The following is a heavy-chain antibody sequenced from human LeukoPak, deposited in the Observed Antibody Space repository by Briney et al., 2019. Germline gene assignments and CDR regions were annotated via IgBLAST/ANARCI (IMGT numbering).Heavy chain of an antibody. V-gene: IGHV4-59*08. Sequence: PSETLSLTCTVSGGSISSYYWSWIRQPPGKGLEWIGYIYYSGSTNYNPSLKSRVTISVDTSKNQFSLKLSSVTAADTAVYYCASSGSYHARAFDIWGQGTMVTVSS. CDR2: IYYSGST. J-gene: IGHJ3*02. D-gene: IGHD1-26*01. CDR3: ASSGSYHARAFDI. CDR1: GGSISSYY.